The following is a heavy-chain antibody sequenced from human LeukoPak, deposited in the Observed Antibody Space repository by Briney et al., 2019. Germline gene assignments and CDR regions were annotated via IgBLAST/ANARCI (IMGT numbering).Heavy chain of an antibody. CDR2: ISGSGGST. CDR1: GFTFTSYA. Sequence: TGGSLRLSCAASGFTFTSYAMSWVRQASGKGLEWVSGISGSGGSTFYADSVKGRFTISRDNSKNTLYLQMNSLRAEDTAIYYCATYDSSGSYYSFENWGQGTLVTVSS. J-gene: IGHJ4*02. D-gene: IGHD3-22*01. V-gene: IGHV3-23*01. CDR3: ATYDSSGSYYSFEN.